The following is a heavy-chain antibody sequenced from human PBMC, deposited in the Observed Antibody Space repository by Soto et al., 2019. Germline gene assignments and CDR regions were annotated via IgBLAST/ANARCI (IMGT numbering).Heavy chain of an antibody. Sequence: EVQLVESGGGLVQPGGSLRLSCAASGFTVSSNYMSWVRQAPGKGLEWVSVIYSGGSTYYADSVKGRFTISRHNSKNTLYLQMNSLRAEDTAVYYCAGLYYGSGSYYPDYYYYMDVWGKGTTVTVSS. D-gene: IGHD3-10*01. J-gene: IGHJ6*03. CDR2: IYSGGST. CDR1: GFTVSSNY. CDR3: AGLYYGSGSYYPDYYYYMDV. V-gene: IGHV3-53*04.